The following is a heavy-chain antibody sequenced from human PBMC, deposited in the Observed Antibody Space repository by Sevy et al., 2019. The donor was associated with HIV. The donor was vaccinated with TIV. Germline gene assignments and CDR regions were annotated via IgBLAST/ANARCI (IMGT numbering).Heavy chain of an antibody. CDR1: GFTFSSYA. V-gene: IGHV3-30-3*01. J-gene: IGHJ6*02. D-gene: IGHD4-17*01. CDR3: ARDRVTVTTYRYYYYGMDV. CDR2: ISYDGSNK. Sequence: GGSLRLSCAASGFTFSSYAMHWVRQAPGNGLEWVAVISYDGSNKYYADSVKGRFTISRDNSKNTLYLQMNSLRAEDTAVYYCARDRVTVTTYRYYYYGMDVWGQGTTVTVSS.